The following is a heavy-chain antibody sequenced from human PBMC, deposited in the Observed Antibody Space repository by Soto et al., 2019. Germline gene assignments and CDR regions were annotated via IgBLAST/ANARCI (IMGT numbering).Heavy chain of an antibody. J-gene: IGHJ6*02. CDR3: ARGRIVVVPAAIGGWYYYGMDV. V-gene: IGHV4-34*01. Sequence: SETLSLTCAVYGGSFSGYYWSWIRQPPGKGLEWIGEINHSGSTNYNPSLKSRVTISVDTSKNQFSLKLSSVTAADTAVYYCARGRIVVVPAAIGGWYYYGMDVWGQGTTVTVSS. D-gene: IGHD2-2*02. CDR1: GGSFSGYY. CDR2: INHSGST.